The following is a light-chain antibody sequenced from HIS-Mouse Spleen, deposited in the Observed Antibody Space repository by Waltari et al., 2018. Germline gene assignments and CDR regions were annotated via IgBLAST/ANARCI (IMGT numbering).Light chain of an antibody. CDR3: QQRSNWPL. CDR1: QSVSSY. J-gene: IGKJ2*01. Sequence: EIVLTQSPATLSLSPGERATLSCRPSQSVSSYLAWYQQKPGQAPRLLIYDASNRATGIPARFSGSGSGTDFTLTISSLEPEDFAVYYCQQRSNWPLFGQGTKLEIK. CDR2: DAS. V-gene: IGKV3-11*01.